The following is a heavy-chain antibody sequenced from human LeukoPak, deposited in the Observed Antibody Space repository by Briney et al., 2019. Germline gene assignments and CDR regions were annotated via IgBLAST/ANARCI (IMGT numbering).Heavy chain of an antibody. J-gene: IGHJ6*03. CDR3: ARQVRSPVVMFMDV. D-gene: IGHD3-22*01. Sequence: SETLSLTCTVAGGSISTSTYNWGWIRQPPGKGLEWIGSVYYTEITYYNPSVESRVTISVDTSKNHFSLELNSVTAADTGVYFCARQVRSPVVMFMDVWGKGTTVIVSS. V-gene: IGHV4-39*01. CDR2: VYYTEIT. CDR1: GGSISTSTYN.